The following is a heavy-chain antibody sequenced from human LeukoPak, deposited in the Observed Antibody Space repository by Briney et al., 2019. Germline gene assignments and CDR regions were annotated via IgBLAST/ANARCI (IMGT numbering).Heavy chain of an antibody. D-gene: IGHD6-13*01. CDR2: FYPGDSDT. Sequence: KVGESLKISCKGLGYRVTGYWIGWVRQIPGKGLGWMGIFYPGDSDTSYSPSFQGQVTISADKSISTAYLQWSSLKASDTAMYYCARLLRNIAAAVYYFDYWGQGTLVTVSS. V-gene: IGHV5-51*01. J-gene: IGHJ4*02. CDR3: ARLLRNIAAAVYYFDY. CDR1: GYRVTGYW.